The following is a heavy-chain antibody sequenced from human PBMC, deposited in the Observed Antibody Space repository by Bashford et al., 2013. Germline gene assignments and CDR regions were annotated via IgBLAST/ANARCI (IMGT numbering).Heavy chain of an antibody. Sequence: SSETLSLTCTVSGGSISSYYWSWIRQPPGKGLEWIGYIYYSGSTNYNPSLKSRVTISVDTSKNQFSLKLSSVTAADTAVYYCARGSPLGMNWFDPWGQGTLVTVSS. CDR3: ARGSPLGMNWFDP. V-gene: IGHV4-59*01. CDR1: GGSISSYY. J-gene: IGHJ5*02. D-gene: IGHD1-26*01. CDR2: IYYSGST.